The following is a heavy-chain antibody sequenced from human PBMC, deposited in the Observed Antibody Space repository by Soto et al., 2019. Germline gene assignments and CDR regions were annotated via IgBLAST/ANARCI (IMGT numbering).Heavy chain of an antibody. Sequence: QVQLVQSGAEVKKPGASVKVSCKASGYTFTGYYMHWVRQAPGQGLEWMGWINPNSGGTNYAQKFQGWVTMTRDTSISTAYMELSRLRSDDTAVYYCARASVYYYDSSGFTQFDYWGQGTLVTVSS. CDR1: GYTFTGYY. J-gene: IGHJ4*02. CDR2: INPNSGGT. D-gene: IGHD3-22*01. V-gene: IGHV1-2*04. CDR3: ARASVYYYDSSGFTQFDY.